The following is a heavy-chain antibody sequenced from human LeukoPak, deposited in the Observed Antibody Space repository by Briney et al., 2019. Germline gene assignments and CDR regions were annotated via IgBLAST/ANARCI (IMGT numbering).Heavy chain of an antibody. J-gene: IGHJ4*02. CDR1: GFTFSSYA. CDR3: AKAPPYGSGMSGVLSCDY. D-gene: IGHD3-10*01. V-gene: IGHV3-23*01. Sequence: GGSLRLSCAASGFTFSSYAMSWVRQAPGKGLEWVSAISGSGGSTYYADSVKGRFTISRDNSKNTLYLQKNSLRAEDTAVYYCAKAPPYGSGMSGVLSCDYWGQGTLVAVSS. CDR2: ISGSGGST.